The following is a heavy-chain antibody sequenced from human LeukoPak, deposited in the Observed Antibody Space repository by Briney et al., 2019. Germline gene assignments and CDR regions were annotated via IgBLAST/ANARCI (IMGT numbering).Heavy chain of an antibody. CDR2: ISGSGGST. D-gene: IGHD5-18*01. Sequence: PGGSLRLSCAASGFTFSSYAMSWVRQAPGKGLEWVSAISGSGGSTYYADSVKGRFTISRDNSKNTLYLQMNSLRAEDTAVYYCASKSTAMPDYFDYWGQGTLVTVSS. CDR1: GFTFSSYA. CDR3: ASKSTAMPDYFDY. V-gene: IGHV3-23*01. J-gene: IGHJ4*02.